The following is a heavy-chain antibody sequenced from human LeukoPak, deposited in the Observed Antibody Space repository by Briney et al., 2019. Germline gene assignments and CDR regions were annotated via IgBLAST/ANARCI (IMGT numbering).Heavy chain of an antibody. J-gene: IGHJ5*02. CDR2: IYYSGST. CDR3: ARSQFSANWFDP. Sequence: SETLSPTCAVYGGSFSGYYWSWIRQPPGKGLEWIGYIYYSGSTNYNPSLKSRVTISVDTSKNQFSLKLTSVTAADTALYYCARSQFSANWFDPWGQGTLVTVSS. V-gene: IGHV4-59*01. CDR1: GGSFSGYY.